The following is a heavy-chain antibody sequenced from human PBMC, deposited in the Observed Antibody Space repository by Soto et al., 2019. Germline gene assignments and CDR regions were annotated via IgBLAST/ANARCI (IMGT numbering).Heavy chain of an antibody. CDR1: GGSFSGFY. Sequence: QVQLQQWGAGLLKPSETLSLTCAVYGGSFSGFYWNWIRQPPGKGLEWIGEGIHSGTTNYNPSLKSRVSISVDTSKNQFSLKLNSVTAADTAVYYCARGRILQYSSTWRPVDHWGQGTLVTVSS. D-gene: IGHD6-13*01. CDR3: ARGRILQYSSTWRPVDH. J-gene: IGHJ4*02. V-gene: IGHV4-34*01. CDR2: GIHSGTT.